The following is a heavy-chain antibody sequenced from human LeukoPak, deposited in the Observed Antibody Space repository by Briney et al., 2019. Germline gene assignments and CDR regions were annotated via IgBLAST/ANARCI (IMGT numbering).Heavy chain of an antibody. CDR2: IYSGGST. CDR1: GFTVSSNY. Sequence: GGSLRLSCAASGFTVSSNYMSWVRQAPGKGLERVSVIYSGGSTYYADSVKGRFTISRDNSKNTLYLQMNSLRAEDTAVYYCARMGYYDSSGSDYWGQGTLVTVSS. CDR3: ARMGYYDSSGSDY. J-gene: IGHJ4*02. D-gene: IGHD3-22*01. V-gene: IGHV3-53*01.